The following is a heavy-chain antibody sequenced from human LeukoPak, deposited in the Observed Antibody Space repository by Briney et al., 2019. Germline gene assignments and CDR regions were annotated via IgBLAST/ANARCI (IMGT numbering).Heavy chain of an antibody. Sequence: SETLSLTCSVSGYSISSAHYWGWIRQPPGKGLEWIGSIYHSGSTYYNPSLKSRVTISVDTSKNQFSLKLNSVTAADTAVYYCASFYCSGGSCYQYFSYYYMDVWGKGTTVTISS. CDR3: ASFYCSGGSCYQYFSYYYMDV. D-gene: IGHD2-15*01. J-gene: IGHJ6*03. V-gene: IGHV4-38-2*01. CDR2: IYHSGST. CDR1: GYSISSAHY.